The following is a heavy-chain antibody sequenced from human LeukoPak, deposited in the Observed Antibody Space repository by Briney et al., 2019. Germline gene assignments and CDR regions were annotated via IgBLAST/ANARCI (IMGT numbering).Heavy chain of an antibody. CDR3: AKDRFAPDYYDSSGYCFDY. V-gene: IGHV3-23*01. D-gene: IGHD3-22*01. Sequence: GGSLRLSCAASGFTFSSYAMSWVRRAPGKGLEWVSAISGSGGSTYYADSVKGRFTISRDNSKNTLYLQMNSLRAEDTAVYYCAKDRFAPDYYDSSGYCFDYWGQGTLVTVSS. CDR2: ISGSGGST. J-gene: IGHJ4*02. CDR1: GFTFSSYA.